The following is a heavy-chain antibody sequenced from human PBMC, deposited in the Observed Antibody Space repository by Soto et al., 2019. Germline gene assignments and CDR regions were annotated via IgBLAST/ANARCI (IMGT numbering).Heavy chain of an antibody. CDR3: GRGLTMMGDY. CDR2: INHSGST. Sequence: QVQLQQWGAGLLKPSETLSLTCAVYGGSFSGYYWSWIRQPPGKGLEWIGEINHSGSTNYNPSLKSRVTISVDTSKNQFSLKLSSVTAADTAVYYCGRGLTMMGDYWGQGTLVTVSS. V-gene: IGHV4-34*01. CDR1: GGSFSGYY. J-gene: IGHJ4*02. D-gene: IGHD3-22*01.